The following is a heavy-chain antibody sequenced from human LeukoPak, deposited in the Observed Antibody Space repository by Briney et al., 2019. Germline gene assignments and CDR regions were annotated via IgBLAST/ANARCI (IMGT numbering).Heavy chain of an antibody. CDR2: IHYDESNK. V-gene: IGHV3-30*02. D-gene: IGHD4-17*01. Sequence: GGSLRLSCAGSGFSFTSYGMHWVRQAPGRGLEWVAFIHYDESNKWYADSVKGRFTISRDNSKNTLYLQMNSLRSEDTAVYYCAKDRDGDWAVDYWGHGTLVIVSS. CDR1: GFSFTSYG. CDR3: AKDRDGDWAVDY. J-gene: IGHJ4*01.